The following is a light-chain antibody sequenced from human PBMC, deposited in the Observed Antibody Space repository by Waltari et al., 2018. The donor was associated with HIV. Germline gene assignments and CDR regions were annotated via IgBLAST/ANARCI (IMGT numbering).Light chain of an antibody. CDR2: DKT. CDR1: SSNIGNNY. Sequence: QSVLTQPPSVSAAPGQKVTISCSGSSSNIGNNYVSWYQQLPGTAPKLLIYDKTKRPSGIPDRFSGSKSGTSATLGITGLQTGDEADYYCGTWDSSLSALFGGGTKLTVL. CDR3: GTWDSSLSAL. V-gene: IGLV1-51*01. J-gene: IGLJ2*01.